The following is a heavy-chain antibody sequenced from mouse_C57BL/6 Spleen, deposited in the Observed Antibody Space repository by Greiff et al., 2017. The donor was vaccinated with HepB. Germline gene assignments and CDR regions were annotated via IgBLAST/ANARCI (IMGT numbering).Heavy chain of an antibody. CDR1: GYTFTSYW. J-gene: IGHJ4*01. D-gene: IGHD1-1*01. CDR2: IDPNSGGT. Sequence: QVQLQQSGAELVKPGASVKLSCKASGYTFTSYWMHWVKQRPGRGLEWIGRIDPNSGGTKYNEKFKSKATLTVDKPSSTAYMQLSSLTSEDSAVYYCARVARITTVVDYYAMDYWGQGTSVTVSS. V-gene: IGHV1-72*01. CDR3: ARVARITTVVDYYAMDY.